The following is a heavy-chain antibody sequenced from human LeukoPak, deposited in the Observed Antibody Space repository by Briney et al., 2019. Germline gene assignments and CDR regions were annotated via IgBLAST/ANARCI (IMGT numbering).Heavy chain of an antibody. V-gene: IGHV1-2*02. CDR1: GYTFTSYG. CDR2: INPNSGGT. Sequence: ASVTVSCKTSGYTFTSYGVSWVRQAPGQGLEWMGWINPNSGGTNYAQKFQGRVTMTRDTSISSAFMELGTLRPDDTAVYFCARDRFGSHPGADHWGQGTLLIVSS. CDR3: ARDRFGSHPGADH. J-gene: IGHJ4*02. D-gene: IGHD3-16*01.